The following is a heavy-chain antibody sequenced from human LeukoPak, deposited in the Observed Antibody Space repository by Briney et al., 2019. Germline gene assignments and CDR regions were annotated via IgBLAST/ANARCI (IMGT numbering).Heavy chain of an antibody. CDR3: ARTLADYYDSSGYYRPRFDY. D-gene: IGHD3-22*01. CDR2: IIPIFGTA. J-gene: IGHJ4*02. V-gene: IGHV1-69*06. Sequence: SVKVSCKASGGTFSSYAISWVRQAPGQGLEWMGGIIPIFGTANYAQKFQGRVTITADKSTSTAYMELSSLRSEDTAVYYCARTLADYYDSSGYYRPRFDYWGQGTLVTVSS. CDR1: GGTFSSYA.